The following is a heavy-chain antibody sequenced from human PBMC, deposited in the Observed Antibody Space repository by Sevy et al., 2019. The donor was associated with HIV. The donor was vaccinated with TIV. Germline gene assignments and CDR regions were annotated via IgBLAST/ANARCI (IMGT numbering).Heavy chain of an antibody. V-gene: IGHV4-31*03. D-gene: IGHD2-21*02. CDR3: ARGCNGGDCDSSFDY. J-gene: IGHJ4*02. Sequence: SETLSLTCTVSGGSISSGGYYWSWIRQHPGKGLEWIGYIYYSGSTYYNPSLKSRVTISVDTSKNQFSLKLSSVTAAVTAVYYCARGCNGGDCDSSFDYWGQGTLVTVSS. CDR2: IYYSGST. CDR1: GGSISSGGYY.